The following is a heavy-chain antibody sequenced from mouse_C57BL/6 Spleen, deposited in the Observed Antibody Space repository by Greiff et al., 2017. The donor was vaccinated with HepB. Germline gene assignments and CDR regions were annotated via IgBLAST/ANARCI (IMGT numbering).Heavy chain of an antibody. CDR3: AGRMGAPMDY. CDR1: GFTFSSYG. J-gene: IGHJ4*01. CDR2: ISSGGSYT. V-gene: IGHV5-6*01. Sequence: EVQLVESGGDLVKPGGSLKLSCAASGFTFSSYGMSWVRQTPDKRLEWVATISSGGSYTYYPDSVKGRFTISRDNAKNTLYLQMSSLKSEDTAMYYCAGRMGAPMDYWGQGTSVTVSS. D-gene: IGHD2-3*01.